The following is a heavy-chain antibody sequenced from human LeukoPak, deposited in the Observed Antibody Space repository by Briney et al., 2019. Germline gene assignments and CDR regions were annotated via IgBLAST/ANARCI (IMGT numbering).Heavy chain of an antibody. CDR1: GGSISSSSYY. Sequence: PSETLSLTCTVSGGSISSSSYYWGWIRQPPGKGLEWIGSIYYSGSTYYNPSLKSRVTISVDTSKNQFSPKLTSVTAADTAVYYCARGPYKYDGSGAFDIWGQGTMVTVSS. CDR3: ARGPYKYDGSGAFDI. V-gene: IGHV4-39*07. J-gene: IGHJ3*02. CDR2: IYYSGST. D-gene: IGHD3-22*01.